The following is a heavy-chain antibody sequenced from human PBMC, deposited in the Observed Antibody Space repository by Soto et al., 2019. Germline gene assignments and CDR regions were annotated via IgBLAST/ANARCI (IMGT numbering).Heavy chain of an antibody. V-gene: IGHV5-10-1*01. J-gene: IGHJ6*02. D-gene: IGHD3-10*01. CDR3: ARQGDSYYYYGMDV. Sequence: ESLKISCKGSGYSFTSYWISWVRQIPGKGLEWMGRIDPSDSYTNYSPSFQGHVTISADKSISTAYLQWSSLKASDTAMYYCARQGDSYYYYGMDVWGQGTTVTVSS. CDR2: IDPSDSYT. CDR1: GYSFTSYW.